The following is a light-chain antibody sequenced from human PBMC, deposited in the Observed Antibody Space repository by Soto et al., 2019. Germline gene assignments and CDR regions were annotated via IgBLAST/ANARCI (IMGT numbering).Light chain of an antibody. CDR1: QNILSSSNSKNL. CDR2: WAS. Sequence: DIVMTQSPDSLAVSLGERATINCKSSQNILSSSNSKNLLAWYQHKPGQPPRLLIYWASTRESGVPDRFSGSWSGINFSLTISSLRAEDVAVYYCQQYYNVPWTVGQGTKVEIK. J-gene: IGKJ1*01. CDR3: QQYYNVPWT. V-gene: IGKV4-1*01.